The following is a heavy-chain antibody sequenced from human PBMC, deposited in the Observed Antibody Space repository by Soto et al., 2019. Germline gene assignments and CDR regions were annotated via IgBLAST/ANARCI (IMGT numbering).Heavy chain of an antibody. J-gene: IGHJ4*02. V-gene: IGHV1-46*01. CDR2: INPGGGST. CDR3: ARPPFPGCINGVCYPCDH. CDR1: GYTFTHYY. D-gene: IGHD2-8*01. Sequence: QVQLVQSGAEVKKPGASVKVSCKASGYTFTHYYIHWVRQAPGQGLEWMGMINPGGGSTDYAQKFPGRVTMTTDTSTTTVYMELSSPRSDDTALYYCARPPFPGCINGVCYPCDHWGQGTLVTVSS.